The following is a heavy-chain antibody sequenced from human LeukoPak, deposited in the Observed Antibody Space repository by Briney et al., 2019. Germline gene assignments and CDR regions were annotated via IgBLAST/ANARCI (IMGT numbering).Heavy chain of an antibody. Sequence: SQTLSLTRAVCGDSVSGFTSTWIWIRQSPSRGLEWLGRTYFRSKWYNDYAFSVKGRITINPDTSKNQFSLRLNSVTPEDTAVYYCARGTGSYWHFDLWGRGTLVTVSS. D-gene: IGHD3/OR15-3a*01. J-gene: IGHJ2*01. V-gene: IGHV6-1*01. CDR2: TYFRSKWYN. CDR3: ARGTGSYWHFDL. CDR1: GDSVSGFTST.